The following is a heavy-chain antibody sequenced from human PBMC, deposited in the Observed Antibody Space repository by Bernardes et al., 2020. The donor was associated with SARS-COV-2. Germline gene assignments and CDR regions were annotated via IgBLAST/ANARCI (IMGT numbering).Heavy chain of an antibody. Sequence: GGSLRLSCAASGFTFSSSWMTWVRQAPGKGLEWVANIKRDGSETYYVDSVKGRFTISRDNAKNLVFLQMNSLRAEDTAVFYCARSAGMDVWGQGTMVTVSS. J-gene: IGHJ6*02. V-gene: IGHV3-7*03. CDR3: ARSAGMDV. CDR2: IKRDGSET. CDR1: GFTFSSSW.